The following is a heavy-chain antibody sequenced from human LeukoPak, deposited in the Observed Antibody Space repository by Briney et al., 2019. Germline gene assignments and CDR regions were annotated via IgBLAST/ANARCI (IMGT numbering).Heavy chain of an antibody. D-gene: IGHD3-9*01. Sequence: PGASLRLSCAASGSIFRNYAMSWVRQAPGKGLEWVSAITGSGDTTYYADSVKGRFTISRDNSKNTLYVEMNTLRAEDTAVYYCAKGGDYDILTGYYVPDFGGRGALVTVSS. CDR1: GSIFRNYA. CDR2: ITGSGDTT. CDR3: AKGGDYDILTGYYVPDF. V-gene: IGHV3-23*01. J-gene: IGHJ4*02.